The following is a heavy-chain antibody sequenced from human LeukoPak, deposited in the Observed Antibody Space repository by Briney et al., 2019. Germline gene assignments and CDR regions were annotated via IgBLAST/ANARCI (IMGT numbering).Heavy chain of an antibody. D-gene: IGHD3-3*01. Sequence: PGGSLRLSCAASGFTFSSYSMNWVRQAPGKGLEWVSSISSSSSYIYYADSVKGRFTISRDNAKNSLYLQMNSLRAEDTAAYYCARDYDFWSGSAWWFDPWGQGTLVTVSS. CDR1: GFTFSSYS. V-gene: IGHV3-21*01. CDR2: ISSSSSYI. CDR3: ARDYDFWSGSAWWFDP. J-gene: IGHJ5*02.